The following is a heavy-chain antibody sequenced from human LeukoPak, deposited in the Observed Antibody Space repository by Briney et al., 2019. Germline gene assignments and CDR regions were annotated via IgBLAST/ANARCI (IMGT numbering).Heavy chain of an antibody. CDR1: GFTFSDNW. V-gene: IGHV3-7*01. CDR3: ASGGGWVFDY. Sequence: GGSLRLSCAGSGFTFSDNWMSWFRLPPGKGLEWVANINKDGSEKYYVDSVKGRFSISRDNPKNSLYLQMNSLRAEDTAVYYCASGGGWVFDYWGLGTLVTVSS. J-gene: IGHJ4*02. CDR2: INKDGSEK. D-gene: IGHD6-19*01.